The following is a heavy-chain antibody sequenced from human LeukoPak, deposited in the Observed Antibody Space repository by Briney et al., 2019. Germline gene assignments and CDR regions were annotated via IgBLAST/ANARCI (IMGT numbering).Heavy chain of an antibody. CDR2: IIPIFGTA. J-gene: IGHJ4*02. CDR3: ARAVAGTGNFDY. Sequence: GASVKVSCKASGGTFSSYAISWVRQAPGQGLEWMGGIIPIFGTANYAQKFQGRVTITADESTSTAYMELSSLRSEDTAVYYCARAVAGTGNFDYWGQGTLVTVSS. V-gene: IGHV1-69*13. D-gene: IGHD6-19*01. CDR1: GGTFSSYA.